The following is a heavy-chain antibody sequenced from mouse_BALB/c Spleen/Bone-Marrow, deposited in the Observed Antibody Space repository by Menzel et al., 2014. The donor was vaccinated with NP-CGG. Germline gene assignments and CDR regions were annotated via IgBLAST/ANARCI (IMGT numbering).Heavy chain of an antibody. Sequence: QVQLKESGAELAKPGASVKMSCKASDYTFTSYWMHWVKQRPGQGLEWIGYINPSTGYTAYNQKFKDKATLTADKSSSTAYMQLSSLTSEDSAVYYCARSGLDYWGQGTTFTVSS. CDR1: DYTFTSYW. V-gene: IGHV1-7*01. J-gene: IGHJ2*01. CDR2: INPSTGYT. D-gene: IGHD4-1*01. CDR3: ARSGLDY.